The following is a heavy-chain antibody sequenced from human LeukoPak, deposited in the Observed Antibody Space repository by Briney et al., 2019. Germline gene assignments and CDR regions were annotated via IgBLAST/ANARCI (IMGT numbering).Heavy chain of an antibody. J-gene: IGHJ5*02. CDR3: ARDYGRDSNYWFDP. Sequence: ASVKVSCKASGYTFTSYGISWVRQAPGQGLEWMEWISAYNGNTNYAQKLQGRVTMTTDTSTSTAYMELRSLRSDDTAVYYCARDYGRDSNYWFDPWGRGTLVTVSS. CDR2: ISAYNGNT. D-gene: IGHD4-11*01. V-gene: IGHV1-18*01. CDR1: GYTFTSYG.